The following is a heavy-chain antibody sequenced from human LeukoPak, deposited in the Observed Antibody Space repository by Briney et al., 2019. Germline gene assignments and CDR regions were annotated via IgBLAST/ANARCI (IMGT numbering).Heavy chain of an antibody. CDR2: ISFDGTNK. J-gene: IGHJ3*02. D-gene: IGHD3-22*01. CDR1: EFTFSTYG. CDR3: TRGGYYAFDI. Sequence: GGSLRLSCAASEFTFSTYGMHWVRQAPGKGLEWVAIISFDGTNKDYADYVKGRFTISRDNSENTLFLQMKSLRAEDTAVYYCTRGGYYAFDIWGQGTMVTVSS. V-gene: IGHV3-30*03.